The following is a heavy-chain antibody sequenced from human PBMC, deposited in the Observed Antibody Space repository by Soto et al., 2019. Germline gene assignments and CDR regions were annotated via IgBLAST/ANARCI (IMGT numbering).Heavy chain of an antibody. J-gene: IGHJ3*02. CDR3: ARETTFGAFDI. D-gene: IGHD3-16*01. CDR1: GFTFSSYA. CDR2: ISYDGSNK. Sequence: QVQLVESGGGVVQPGRSLRLSCAASGFTFSSYAMHWVRQAPGKGLEWVAVISYDGSNKYYADSVKGRFTIYRDNSKNTLYLQMNSLRAEDTAVYYCARETTFGAFDIWGQGTMVTVSS. V-gene: IGHV3-30-3*01.